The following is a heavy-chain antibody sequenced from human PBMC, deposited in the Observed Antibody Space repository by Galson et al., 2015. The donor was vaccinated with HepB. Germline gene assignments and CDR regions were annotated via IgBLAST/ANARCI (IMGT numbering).Heavy chain of an antibody. J-gene: IGHJ5*02. CDR1: GGTFSSYA. D-gene: IGHD2-2*01. V-gene: IGHV1-69*13. CDR2: IIPIFGTA. Sequence: SVKVSCKASGGTFSSYAISWVRQAPGQGLEWMGGIIPIFGTANYAQKFQGRVTITADESTSTAYMELSSLRSEDTAVYYCARAGGVPAAMPGSVWFDPWGQGTLVTVSS. CDR3: ARAGGVPAAMPGSVWFDP.